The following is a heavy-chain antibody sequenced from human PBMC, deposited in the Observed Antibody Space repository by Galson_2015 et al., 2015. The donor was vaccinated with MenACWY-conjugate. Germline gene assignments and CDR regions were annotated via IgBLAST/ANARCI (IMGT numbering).Heavy chain of an antibody. V-gene: IGHV5-10-1*01. CDR1: GYSFTNFW. Sequence: QSGAEVKKPGESLRISCKGSGYSFTNFWISRVRQMPGKGLEWMGKIDPSDSYSTYSPSFQGHVTISVDKPSTTAYLQWSSLKASDTGMYYCARHPGYFDSSGDFDYWGQGTLVTVSS. D-gene: IGHD3-22*01. CDR3: ARHPGYFDSSGDFDY. J-gene: IGHJ4*02. CDR2: IDPSDSYS.